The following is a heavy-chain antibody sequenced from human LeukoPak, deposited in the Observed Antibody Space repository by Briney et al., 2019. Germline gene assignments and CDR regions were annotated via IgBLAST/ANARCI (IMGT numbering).Heavy chain of an antibody. CDR2: IKQDGSER. Sequence: GGSLRLSCAASGFTFSSYWMSCVRQAPGKGLEWVAYIKQDGSERYYVDSVKGRFNISRDNTKNSLYLQMKSLRAEDTALYYCAKWGGYSSKWYYFDYGGQGTPVTVSS. CDR1: GFTFSSYW. CDR3: AKWGGYSSKWYYFDY. D-gene: IGHD6-13*01. J-gene: IGHJ4*02. V-gene: IGHV3-7*03.